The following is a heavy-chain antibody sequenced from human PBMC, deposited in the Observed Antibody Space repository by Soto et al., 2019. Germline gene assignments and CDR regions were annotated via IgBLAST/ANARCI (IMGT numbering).Heavy chain of an antibody. V-gene: IGHV4-59*01. J-gene: IGHJ5*02. D-gene: IGHD6-19*01. CDR2: IYYSGST. CDR3: ARSSNPHYSSGWVNWFDP. Sequence: SETLSLTCTVSGGSISSYYWSWIRQPPGKGLEWIGYIYYSGSTNYNPSLKSRVTISVDTSKNQFSLKLSSVTAADTAVYYCARSSNPHYSSGWVNWFDPWGQGTLVTVSS. CDR1: GGSISSYY.